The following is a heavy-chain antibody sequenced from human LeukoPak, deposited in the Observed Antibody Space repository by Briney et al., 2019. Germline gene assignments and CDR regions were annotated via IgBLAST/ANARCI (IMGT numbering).Heavy chain of an antibody. CDR3: ARDVEYGWELPKDLDY. J-gene: IGHJ4*02. Sequence: SETLSLTCTVSGGSISSSSYYWGWIRQPPGKGLEWIGSIYYSGSTYYNPSLKSRVTISVDTSKNQFSLKLSSVTAADTAVYYCARDVEYGWELPKDLDYWGQGTLVTVSS. D-gene: IGHD1-26*01. V-gene: IGHV4-39*07. CDR1: GGSISSSSYY. CDR2: IYYSGST.